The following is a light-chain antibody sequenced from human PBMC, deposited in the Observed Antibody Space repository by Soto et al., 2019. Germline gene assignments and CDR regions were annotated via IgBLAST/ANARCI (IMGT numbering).Light chain of an antibody. CDR2: DVS. J-gene: IGLJ1*01. CDR3: YSYTTPSAYV. Sequence: QSALTQPASVSGSPGQSITISCTGTSSDIGAYNYVSWYQQHPPKAPKLMIYDVSNRPSGVSSRFSGSKSGNTASRTISGLQAEDEADYYCYSYTTPSAYVFGTGTKLTVL. CDR1: SSDIGAYNY. V-gene: IGLV2-14*03.